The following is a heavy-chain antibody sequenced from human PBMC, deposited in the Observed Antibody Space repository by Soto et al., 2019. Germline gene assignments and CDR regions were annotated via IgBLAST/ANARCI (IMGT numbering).Heavy chain of an antibody. CDR2: IIPILGIA. CDR3: ARGARIAVAVHFAF. Sequence: SVKVSWKASGSTFSRYTISCVRQAPGQRLEWMGRIIPILGIANYAQKFQGRVTITADKSTSTAYMELSSLRSEDTAVYYCARGARIAVAVHFAFWGQGTL. CDR1: GSTFSRYT. J-gene: IGHJ4*02. V-gene: IGHV1-69*02. D-gene: IGHD6-19*01.